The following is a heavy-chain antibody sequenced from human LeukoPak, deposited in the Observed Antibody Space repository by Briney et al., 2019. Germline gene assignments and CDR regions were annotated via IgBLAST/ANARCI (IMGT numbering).Heavy chain of an antibody. V-gene: IGHV3-74*01. CDR1: GFTFSTYW. J-gene: IGHJ4*02. D-gene: IGHD3-10*01. CDR3: ARDRGINMVRGVIDY. CDR2: TNSDGSRT. Sequence: GGSLRLSCAASGFTFSTYWMHWVRQAPGKGLVWVSLTNSDGSRTDYADSVKGRFTISRDNAENTLYLQMNSLRVEDTAVYYCARDRGINMVRGVIDYWGQGTLVTVSS.